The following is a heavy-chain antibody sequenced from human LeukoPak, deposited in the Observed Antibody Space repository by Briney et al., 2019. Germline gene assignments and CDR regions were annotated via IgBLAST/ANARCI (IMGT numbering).Heavy chain of an antibody. J-gene: IGHJ5*02. CDR1: GYTFSRHG. V-gene: IGHV3-33*01. CDR2: VWYDGRNR. D-gene: IGHD3-16*01. CDR3: ARLWGGNGYSGGSLNL. Sequence: GGSLRLSCAASGYTFSRHGIHWVRQAPGKGLEWVAVVWYDGRNRDYADSVKGRFTISKDNSNNMVFLQMDRLRAKDTAVYYCARLWGGNGYSGGSLNLWGQGTLVTVSS.